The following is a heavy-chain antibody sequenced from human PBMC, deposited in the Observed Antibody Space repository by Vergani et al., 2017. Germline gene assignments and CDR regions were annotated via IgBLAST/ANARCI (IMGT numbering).Heavy chain of an antibody. J-gene: IGHJ4*02. D-gene: IGHD3-10*01. V-gene: IGHV3-9*01. CDR1: GFTFDDYA. CDR3: ARDKKNFNYYGSGAIDY. Sequence: EVQLVESGGGLVQPGRSLRLSCAASGFTFDDYAMHWVRQAQGKGLEWVSGISWNSGSIGYADSVKGRFTISRDNAKNSLYLKMNRLRAEDTAVYYCARDKKNFNYYGSGAIDYWGQGTLVTVSS. CDR2: ISWNSGSI.